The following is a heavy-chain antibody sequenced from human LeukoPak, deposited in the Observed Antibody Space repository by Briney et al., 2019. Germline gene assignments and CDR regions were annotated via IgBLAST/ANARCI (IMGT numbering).Heavy chain of an antibody. J-gene: IGHJ4*02. CDR2: IYSDGST. CDR1: GFSVTSNY. V-gene: IGHV3-66*01. D-gene: IGHD2/OR15-2a*01. Sequence: PGGSLRLSCTASGFSVTSNYMNWVRQAPGKGLEWVSLIYSDGSTYHADSVKGRFTISRDKSNNMVYFQMNNLRVEDTAMYYCTRDPPAVLLGTYGWGQGALVTVSS. CDR3: TRDPPAVLLGTYG.